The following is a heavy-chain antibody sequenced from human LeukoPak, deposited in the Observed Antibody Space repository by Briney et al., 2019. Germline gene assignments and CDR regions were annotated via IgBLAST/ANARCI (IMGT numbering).Heavy chain of an antibody. CDR3: TTALSTGPV. Sequence: GGSLRLSCVVSGFTFSDAYMSWVRQGPGKGLEWIGRIKTETDGATTDYAAPVTGRFTISRHDSEATLYLQMNSLKAEDTGVYYCTTALSTGPVWGQGALVTVSS. J-gene: IGHJ4*02. V-gene: IGHV3-15*01. CDR2: IKTETDGATT. D-gene: IGHD2-8*02. CDR1: GFTFSDAY.